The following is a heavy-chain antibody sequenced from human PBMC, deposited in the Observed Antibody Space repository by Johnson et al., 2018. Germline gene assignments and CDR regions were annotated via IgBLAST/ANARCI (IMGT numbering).Heavy chain of an antibody. J-gene: IGHJ6*03. CDR2: ISWNSGRI. CDR1: GFTFDDYA. V-gene: IGHV3-9*01. CDR3: AKAHREQWLLPYYYYYVDV. Sequence: VQLVQSGGGLVQPGRSLRLSCAASGFTFDDYAMHWVRQAPGKGLEWVSGISWNSGRIGYADSWTGRFTISRDNAKNSLYLQMNSLRAKDTALYYCAKAHREQWLLPYYYYYVDVWGKGTTVTGSS. D-gene: IGHD6-19*01.